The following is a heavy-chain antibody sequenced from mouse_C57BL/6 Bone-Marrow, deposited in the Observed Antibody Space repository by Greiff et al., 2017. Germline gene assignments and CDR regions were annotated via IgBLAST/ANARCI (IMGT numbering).Heavy chain of an antibody. CDR3: ARSSTFFYYFDY. V-gene: IGHV1-47*01. D-gene: IGHD5-1*01. CDR1: GFTFTTYP. J-gene: IGHJ2*01. Sequence: HVQLKESGAELVQPGASVKMSCKASGFTFTTYPIEWMQQNHGKSLEWIGNFHPYNDDTTYNEKFKGKATLSVEKSSNTVYLELSRLTSDDSAVYYCARSSTFFYYFDYWGQGTTRTVSS. CDR2: FHPYNDDT.